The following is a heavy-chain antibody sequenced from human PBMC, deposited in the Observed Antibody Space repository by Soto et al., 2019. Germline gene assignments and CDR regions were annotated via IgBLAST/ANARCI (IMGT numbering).Heavy chain of an antibody. J-gene: IGHJ4*02. CDR2: ITSSRSNFT. CDR1: GFTFSDYY. V-gene: IGHV3-11*06. CDR3: VRDRGYSGFFY. Sequence: XGSLRLSCSASGFTFSDYYLSWIRQAPGKGLEWVSYITSSRSNFTNYADSVKGRFTISRDNAKNSVYLQMDSLRVEDTAVYYCVRDRGYSGFFYWGQGALVTVSS. D-gene: IGHD5-12*01.